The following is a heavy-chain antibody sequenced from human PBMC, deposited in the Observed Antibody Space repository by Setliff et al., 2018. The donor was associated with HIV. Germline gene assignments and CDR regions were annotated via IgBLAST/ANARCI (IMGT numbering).Heavy chain of an antibody. Sequence: ASVKVSCKVFGYTFPDYYMQWVQQAPGKGLEWIGLIDPDRGEAVHAEKFQGRVTVTADTSIDTAYMKLSSLRSEDSAMYFCAWGTQRPIDSWGQGTLVTVSS. V-gene: IGHV1-69-2*01. CDR3: AWGTQRPIDS. J-gene: IGHJ4*02. D-gene: IGHD3-16*01. CDR1: GYTFPDYY. CDR2: IDPDRGEA.